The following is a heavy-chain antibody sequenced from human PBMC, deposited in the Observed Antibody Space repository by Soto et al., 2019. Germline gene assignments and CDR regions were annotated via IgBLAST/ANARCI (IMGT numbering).Heavy chain of an antibody. CDR1: GFTFSTYE. Sequence: EVQLVESGGGLEQPGGSLRLSCAASGFTFSTYEMIWVRQAPGKGLQWVSFISPTGNDIYYTDSVKGRFTISRDNAKNSLYLQMNSLTAEDTAAYYCARAFPRFTAPDSWGQGTLVTVSS. J-gene: IGHJ5*01. CDR3: ARAFPRFTAPDS. CDR2: ISPTGNDI. V-gene: IGHV3-48*03. D-gene: IGHD2-21*02.